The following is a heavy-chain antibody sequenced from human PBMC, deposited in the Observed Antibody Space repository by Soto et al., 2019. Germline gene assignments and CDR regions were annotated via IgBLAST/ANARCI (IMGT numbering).Heavy chain of an antibody. Sequence: GASVKVSCKASGGTFSSYAISWVRQAPGQGLEWMGGIIPIFGTANYAQKFQGRVTITADESTSTAYMELSSLRSEDTAVYYCARGGIPAVAGRRDNWFDPWGQGTLVTVYS. CDR3: ARGGIPAVAGRRDNWFDP. D-gene: IGHD6-19*01. CDR1: GGTFSSYA. J-gene: IGHJ5*02. V-gene: IGHV1-69*13. CDR2: IIPIFGTA.